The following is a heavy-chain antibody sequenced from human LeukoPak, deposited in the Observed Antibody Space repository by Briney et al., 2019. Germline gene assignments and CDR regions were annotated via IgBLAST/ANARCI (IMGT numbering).Heavy chain of an antibody. CDR2: IIPMFATA. CDR3: ASLKNSYDSSGYLVTDAFDI. CDR1: GGTFSSYA. J-gene: IGHJ3*02. V-gene: IGHV1-69*13. D-gene: IGHD3-22*01. Sequence: ASVKVSCKASGGTFSSYAISWVRQAPGQGLEWMGGIIPMFATANYAQKLQGRVTITADEFTSTAYMELSGLRSEDTAVYYCASLKNSYDSSGYLVTDAFDIWGQGTMVTVSS.